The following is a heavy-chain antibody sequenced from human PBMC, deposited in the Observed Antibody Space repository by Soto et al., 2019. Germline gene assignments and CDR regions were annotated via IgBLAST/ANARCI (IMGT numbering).Heavy chain of an antibody. CDR2: SGST. D-gene: IGHD4-17*01. V-gene: IGHV4-39*01. CDR3: ATYGGDTGRCDY. J-gene: IGHJ4*02. Sequence: AETLSLPCTVSGGSISVSRYHCTWIRRPPGKGLERVGSGSTYYNPSLRSRLSKSVDTSKEQFSLRLVPVTTADTAVYYGATYGGDTGRCDYWGQRILVTVS. CDR1: GGSISVSRYH.